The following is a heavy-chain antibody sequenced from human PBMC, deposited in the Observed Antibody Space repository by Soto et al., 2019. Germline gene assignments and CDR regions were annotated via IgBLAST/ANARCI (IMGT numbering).Heavy chain of an antibody. D-gene: IGHD2-2*01. CDR3: ARLRGYCSSTSCFHYYGMDV. V-gene: IGHV5-51*01. Sequence: ESLKISCKGSGYSFTSYWIGWVRQMPGKGLEWMGIIYPGDSDTRYSPSFQGQVTIPADKSISTAYLQWSSLKASDTAMYYCARLRGYCSSTSCFHYYGMDVWGQGTTVTVSS. J-gene: IGHJ6*02. CDR1: GYSFTSYW. CDR2: IYPGDSDT.